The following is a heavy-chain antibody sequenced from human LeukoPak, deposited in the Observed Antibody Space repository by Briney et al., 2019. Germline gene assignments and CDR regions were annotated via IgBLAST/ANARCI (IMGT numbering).Heavy chain of an antibody. J-gene: IGHJ5*02. V-gene: IGHV3-74*01. CDR2: IKSDGSST. CDR1: GFIFSGYW. Sequence: GGSLRLSCAASGFIFSGYWMHWVRQAPGKGLVWVSRIKSDGSSTSYADSVKGRFTISRDNAKNTLYLQMNSLRVEDTAVYYCARDSGYAGTWFGPGGRGPLVTVSS. D-gene: IGHD6-25*01. CDR3: ARDSGYAGTWFGP.